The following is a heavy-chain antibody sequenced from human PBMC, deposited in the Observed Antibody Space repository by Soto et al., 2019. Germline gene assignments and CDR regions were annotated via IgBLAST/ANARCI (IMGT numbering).Heavy chain of an antibody. CDR3: AHRQPYYDFWSGYPHDAFDI. D-gene: IGHD3-3*01. V-gene: IGHV2-5*02. CDR1: GFSLSTSGVG. J-gene: IGHJ3*02. Sequence: QITLKESGPPLVKPTQTLTLTCTFSGFSLSTSGVGVGWIRQPPGKALEWLALIYWDDDKRYSPSLKSRLTITKDTSKNQVVLTMTNMDPVDTATYYCAHRQPYYDFWSGYPHDAFDIWGQGTMVTVSS. CDR2: IYWDDDK.